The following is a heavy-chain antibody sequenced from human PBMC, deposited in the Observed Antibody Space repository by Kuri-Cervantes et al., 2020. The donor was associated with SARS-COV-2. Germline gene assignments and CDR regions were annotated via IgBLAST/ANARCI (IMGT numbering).Heavy chain of an antibody. D-gene: IGHD1-26*01. CDR1: GFTFSSYA. CDR3: AREGAFDNYYYYYMDV. J-gene: IGHJ6*03. Sequence: GGSLRLSCAASGFTFSSYAMHWVRQAPGKGLEWVAVISYDGSNKYYADSVKGRFTISRDNSKNTLYLQMNSLRAEDTAVYYCAREGAFDNYYYYYMDVWGKATTATVSS. V-gene: IGHV3-30*04. CDR2: ISYDGSNK.